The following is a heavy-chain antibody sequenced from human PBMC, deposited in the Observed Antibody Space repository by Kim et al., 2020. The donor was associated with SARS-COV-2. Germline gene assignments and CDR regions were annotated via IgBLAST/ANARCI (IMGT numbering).Heavy chain of an antibody. CDR3: ARSHRNREQWLGY. D-gene: IGHD6-19*01. Sequence: YAQKFQGRVTMTTDTSTSTAYMELSSLRSEDTAVYYCARSHRNREQWLGYWGQGTLVTVSS. J-gene: IGHJ4*02. V-gene: IGHV1-18*01.